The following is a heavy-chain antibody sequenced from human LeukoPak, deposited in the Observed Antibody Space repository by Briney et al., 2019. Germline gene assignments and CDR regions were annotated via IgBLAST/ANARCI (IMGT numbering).Heavy chain of an antibody. CDR3: ARDSDGVLDY. CDR2: IKQDGSEK. CDR1: GFTFTTYW. V-gene: IGHV3-7*04. Sequence: GGSLRLSCAASGFTFTTYWMAWVRHAPGKGLEWVANIKQDGSEKYYVDSVKGRFTISRDNAENSLYLQMNSLRAEDTAVYYCARDSDGVLDYWGQGTLVTVSS. D-gene: IGHD3-10*01. J-gene: IGHJ4*02.